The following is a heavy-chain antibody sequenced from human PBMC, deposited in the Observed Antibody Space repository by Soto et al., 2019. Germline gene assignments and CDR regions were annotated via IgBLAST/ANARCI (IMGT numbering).Heavy chain of an antibody. V-gene: IGHV4-34*01. J-gene: IGHJ6*03. CDR2: VNHSGST. CDR3: ARGIVPVYYMDV. Sequence: SETLSLTCAVYGGSFSGYFWSWIRQPPGKGLEWIGEVNHSGSTNYNPSLKSRVTISVDTSKNQFSLKLSSVTAADTAVYYCARGIVPVYYMDVWGKGTTVTVSS. D-gene: IGHD2-2*01. CDR1: GGSFSGYF.